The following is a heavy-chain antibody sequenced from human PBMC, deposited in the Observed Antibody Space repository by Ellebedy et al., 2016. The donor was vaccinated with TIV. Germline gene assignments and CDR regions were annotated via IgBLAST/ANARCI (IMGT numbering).Heavy chain of an antibody. D-gene: IGHD2-2*01. Sequence: SLKISCAASGFTFGRYGMHWVRQAPGKGLEWVAVIWFDGSKEFYADSVKGRFTISRDDSKNDVFLQMSSLRAEDTAVYYCARPSYQLLSYYFDSWGQGTLVTVSS. CDR3: ARPSYQLLSYYFDS. V-gene: IGHV3-33*01. CDR2: IWFDGSKE. J-gene: IGHJ4*02. CDR1: GFTFGRYG.